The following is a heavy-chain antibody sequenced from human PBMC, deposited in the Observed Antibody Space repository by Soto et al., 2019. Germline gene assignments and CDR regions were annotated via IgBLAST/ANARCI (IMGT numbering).Heavy chain of an antibody. D-gene: IGHD2-15*01. Sequence: GGSLRLSCAASGFTFSSYAMSWVRQAPGKGLEWVSAISGSGGSTYYADSVKGRFTISRDNSKNTLYLQMNSLRAEDTAVYYCAKSYCSGGSCYSLGPYYYYYMDVWGKGTTVTGSS. CDR1: GFTFSSYA. CDR3: AKSYCSGGSCYSLGPYYYYYMDV. J-gene: IGHJ6*03. V-gene: IGHV3-23*01. CDR2: ISGSGGST.